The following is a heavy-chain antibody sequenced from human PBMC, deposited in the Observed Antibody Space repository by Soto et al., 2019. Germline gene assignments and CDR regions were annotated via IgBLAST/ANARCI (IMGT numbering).Heavy chain of an antibody. CDR1: GGFLSESY. CDR2: INHVGGT. D-gene: IGHD3-16*01. J-gene: IGHJ5*02. CDR3: VRIRYQLPSSVLWLDP. V-gene: IGHV4-34*01. Sequence: SETLSLTCAVYGGFLSESYWTWIRQPPGKGLEWIGEINHVGGTNYNPSLKSRVTMSVDTSQNQFSLRLISVTAADTAMYFCVRIRYQLPSSVLWLDPWRQGTPVTVSS.